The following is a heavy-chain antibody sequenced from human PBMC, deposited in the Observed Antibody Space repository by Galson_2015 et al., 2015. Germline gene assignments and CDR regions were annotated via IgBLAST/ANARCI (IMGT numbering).Heavy chain of an antibody. Sequence: SVKVSCKASGYTFTSYAMHWVRQAPGQRLEWMGWINPNSGGTNYAQKFQGWVTMTRDTSISTAYMELSRLRSDDTAVYYCARDRGNTAMAYYYYGMDVWGQGTTVTVSS. CDR3: ARDRGNTAMAYYYYGMDV. J-gene: IGHJ6*02. D-gene: IGHD5-18*01. CDR2: INPNSGGT. V-gene: IGHV1-2*04. CDR1: GYTFTSYA.